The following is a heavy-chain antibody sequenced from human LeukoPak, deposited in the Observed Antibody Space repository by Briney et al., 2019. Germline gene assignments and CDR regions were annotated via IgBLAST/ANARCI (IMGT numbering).Heavy chain of an antibody. Sequence: GGSLRLSCAASGFTFSSYSMNWVRQAPGKGLEWVSSISSSSSYIYYADSVKGRFTISRDNAKNSLYLQMNSLRAEDTAVYYCARERGITMVRGVIITSPSYYYMDVWGKGTTVTVSS. CDR1: GFTFSSYS. D-gene: IGHD3-10*01. J-gene: IGHJ6*03. CDR2: ISSSSSYI. V-gene: IGHV3-21*01. CDR3: ARERGITMVRGVIITSPSYYYMDV.